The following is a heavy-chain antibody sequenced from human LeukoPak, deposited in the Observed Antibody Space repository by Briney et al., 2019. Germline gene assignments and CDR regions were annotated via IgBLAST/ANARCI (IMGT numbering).Heavy chain of an antibody. V-gene: IGHV1-2*02. CDR3: ARDGDYGTGSYYRGCIDS. CDR2: IHPRRGDT. D-gene: IGHD3-10*01. CDR1: GYTFTSYG. Sequence: VSLKVSCKASGYTFTSYGISWVRQAPGQGLEWMGWIHPRRGDTNFAQKLQGRVTMTRDKSISTAYLDLSSLRSDDTAVYYCARDGDYGTGSYYRGCIDSWGQETPVTVPP. J-gene: IGHJ4*02.